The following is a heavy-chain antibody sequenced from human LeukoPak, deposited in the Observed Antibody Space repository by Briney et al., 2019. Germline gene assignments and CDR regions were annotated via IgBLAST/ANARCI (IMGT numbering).Heavy chain of an antibody. J-gene: IGHJ5*02. Sequence: SETLSLTCKVSGYPIGLDYYWVWIRQAPGRGLQWIGGFHRGRIQYNSALKSRVTISIDSSMNQFSLRMWPVTAADTAFYFCARAPSSYESGNGYPNLGWLDPWGQGALVTVSS. CDR3: ARAPSSYESGNGYPNLGWLDP. V-gene: IGHV4-38-2*02. CDR1: GYPIGLDYY. CDR2: FHRGRI. D-gene: IGHD5-24*01.